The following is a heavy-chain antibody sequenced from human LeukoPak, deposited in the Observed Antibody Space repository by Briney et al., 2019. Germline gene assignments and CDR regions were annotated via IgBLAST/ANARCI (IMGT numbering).Heavy chain of an antibody. CDR3: AKDLYNSGLWYFDY. CDR1: GFTLSSDG. Sequence: GGSLRLSCAVSGFTLSSDGMSWVRQAPGKGLEWISGIFGNGGSTKYADSVKGRFTISRDTYKNTLYLQMNGLRVEDRAVYYCAKDLYNSGLWYFDYWGQGTLVTVSA. CDR2: IFGNGGST. V-gene: IGHV3-23*01. J-gene: IGHJ4*02. D-gene: IGHD6-19*01.